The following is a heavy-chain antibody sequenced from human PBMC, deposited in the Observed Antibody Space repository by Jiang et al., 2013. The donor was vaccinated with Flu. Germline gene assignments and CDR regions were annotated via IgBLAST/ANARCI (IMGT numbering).Heavy chain of an antibody. J-gene: IGHJ4*02. CDR2: IYTSGST. CDR1: GGSISSYY. D-gene: IGHD3-10*01. V-gene: IGHV4-4*07. CDR3: ARRQSGNYYEQLFDY. Sequence: TCTVSGGSISSYYWSWIRQPAGKGLEWIGRIYTSGSTNYNPSLKSRVTMSVDTSKNQFSLKLSSVTAADTAVYYCARRQSGNYYEQLFDYWGQGTLVTVSS.